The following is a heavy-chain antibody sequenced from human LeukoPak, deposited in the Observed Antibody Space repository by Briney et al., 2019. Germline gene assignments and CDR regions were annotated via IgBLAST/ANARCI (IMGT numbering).Heavy chain of an antibody. Sequence: GGSLRLSCAASGFTFSSYGMHWVRQAPGKGLEWVAFIRYDGSNKYYADSVKGRFTISRDNSKNTLYLQMNSLRAEDTAVYYCAYGDYGYDAFDIWGQGTMVTVSS. V-gene: IGHV3-30*02. CDR2: IRYDGSNK. CDR1: GFTFSSYG. CDR3: AYGDYGYDAFDI. D-gene: IGHD4-17*01. J-gene: IGHJ3*02.